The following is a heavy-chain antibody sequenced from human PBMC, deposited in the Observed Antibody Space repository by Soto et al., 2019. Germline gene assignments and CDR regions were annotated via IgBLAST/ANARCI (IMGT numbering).Heavy chain of an antibody. V-gene: IGHV5-51*01. CDR1: GYSFTSYW. D-gene: IGHD6-19*01. CDR3: ARRYSSGWYYFDY. CDR2: IYPGDSDT. Sequence: SLKISCKGSGYSFTSYWIGWVRQLPGKGLEWMGIIYPGDSDTRYSPSFQGQVTISADKSISTAYLQWSSLKASDTAMYHCARRYSSGWYYFDYWGQGTVVTVSS. J-gene: IGHJ4*02.